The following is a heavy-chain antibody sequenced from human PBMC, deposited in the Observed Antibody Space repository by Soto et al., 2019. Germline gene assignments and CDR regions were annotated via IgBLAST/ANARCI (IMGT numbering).Heavy chain of an antibody. Sequence: GGSLRLSCAASGFTFSSYGMHWVRQAPGKGLEWVAVISYDGSNKYYADSVKGRFTISRDNSKNTLYLQMNSLRAEDTAVYYCAKDRAELGIGNDAFDIWGQGTMVTVSS. V-gene: IGHV3-30*18. J-gene: IGHJ3*02. CDR1: GFTFSSYG. D-gene: IGHD7-27*01. CDR2: ISYDGSNK. CDR3: AKDRAELGIGNDAFDI.